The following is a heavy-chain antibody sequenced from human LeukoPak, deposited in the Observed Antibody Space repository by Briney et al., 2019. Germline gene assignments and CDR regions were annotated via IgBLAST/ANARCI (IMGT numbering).Heavy chain of an antibody. J-gene: IGHJ4*02. Sequence: SETLSLTCTVSGGSISNYYWTWIRRPPGKGLEWIGNIHYSGNANYNPSLKSRVTISVDTSMTQFSLKLSSVTAADAAVYYCAGGDKSGSWGYYFDYWGQGALVSVCS. CDR2: IHYSGNA. CDR1: GGSISNYY. V-gene: IGHV4-59*01. CDR3: AGGDKSGSWGYYFDY. D-gene: IGHD1-26*01.